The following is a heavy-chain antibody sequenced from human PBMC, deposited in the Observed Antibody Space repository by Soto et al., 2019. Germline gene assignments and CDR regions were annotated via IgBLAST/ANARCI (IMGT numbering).Heavy chain of an antibody. CDR2: IDPSDSYT. CDR1: GYSFNSYW. Sequence: GESLKISCKGSGYSFNSYWISWVRQMSGKGLEWMGKIDPSDSYTNYSPSFQGHVTISADKSISTAYLQWSSLKASDTAMYYCTRRATNSNLYGMDVWGQGTTVTVSS. CDR3: TRRATNSNLYGMDV. D-gene: IGHD1-26*01. J-gene: IGHJ6*02. V-gene: IGHV5-10-1*01.